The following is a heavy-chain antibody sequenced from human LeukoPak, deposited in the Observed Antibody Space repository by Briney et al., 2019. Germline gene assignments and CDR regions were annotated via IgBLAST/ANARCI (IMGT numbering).Heavy chain of an antibody. CDR2: IYSGGST. CDR1: GFTVSSNY. J-gene: IGHJ4*02. CDR3: AKVDIPMGRLINS. Sequence: GGSLRLSCAASGFTVSSNYMSWVRQAPGKGLEWVSVIYSGGSTYYADSVKGRFTISRDNSKNTLYLHMNSLRADDTAVYYCAKVDIPMGRLINSWGQGTLVSVSS. D-gene: IGHD5-18*01. V-gene: IGHV3-66*01.